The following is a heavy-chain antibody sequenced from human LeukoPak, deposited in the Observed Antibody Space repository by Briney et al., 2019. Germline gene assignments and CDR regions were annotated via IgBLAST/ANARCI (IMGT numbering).Heavy chain of an antibody. V-gene: IGHV3-48*01. CDR1: GFTLSSYS. CDR2: ISSGSRTI. Sequence: GGSLRLSCAASGFTLSSYSMNWVRQAPGKGLEWVSYISSGSRTIYYADSVKGRFTVSRDNAKNSLYLQMNSLRAEDTAVYYCARESISGHRDFDCWGQGALVTISS. CDR3: ARESISGHRDFDC. D-gene: IGHD1-26*01. J-gene: IGHJ4*02.